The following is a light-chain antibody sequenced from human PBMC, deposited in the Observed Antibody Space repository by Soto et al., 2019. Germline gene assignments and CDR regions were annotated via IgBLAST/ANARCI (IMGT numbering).Light chain of an antibody. Sequence: DIQMTQSPSTLSASVGDRVTITCRASQSISKWLAWYQQKPGKAPKLLIYQASSLESGVPSRFSGSGSGTEFTLTISSLQPDDCATYDCQQYKTYSWFTFGPGTKVDIK. J-gene: IGKJ3*01. V-gene: IGKV1-5*03. CDR1: QSISKW. CDR3: QQYKTYSWFT. CDR2: QAS.